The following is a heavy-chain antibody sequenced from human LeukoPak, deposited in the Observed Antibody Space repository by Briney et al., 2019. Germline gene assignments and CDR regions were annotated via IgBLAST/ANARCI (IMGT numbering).Heavy chain of an antibody. CDR3: TRGRGFLEGLAV. V-gene: IGHV1-8*01. CDR2: MKPKSGNT. CDR1: GYTFTNYD. J-gene: IGHJ6*02. D-gene: IGHD3-3*01. Sequence: ASVKVSCKASGYTFTNYDIHWVRPATGQGLEWMGWMKPKSGNTGNAQRFQGRVTMTRNTSITTAYMDLRSLKSDDTAIYYCTRGRGFLEGLAVWGQGTTVTVFS.